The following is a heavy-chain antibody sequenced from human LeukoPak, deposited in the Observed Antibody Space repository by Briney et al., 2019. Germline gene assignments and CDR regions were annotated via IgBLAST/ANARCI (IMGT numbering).Heavy chain of an antibody. J-gene: IGHJ4*02. Sequence: GGSLRLSCAASGFTFSSYAMSWVRQAPGKGLEWVSAISGSGGSTYYADSVKGRFTISRDNSKNTLCLQMNSLRAEDTAVYYCASKEYSSSSALSYWGQGTLVTVSS. V-gene: IGHV3-23*01. CDR3: ASKEYSSSSALSY. D-gene: IGHD6-6*01. CDR2: ISGSGGST. CDR1: GFTFSSYA.